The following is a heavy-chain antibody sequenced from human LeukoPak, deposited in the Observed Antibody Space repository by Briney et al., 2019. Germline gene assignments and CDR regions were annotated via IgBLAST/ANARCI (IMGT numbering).Heavy chain of an antibody. Sequence: GGSLRLSCAASGFTFSGYGMHWVRQAPGKGLEWVAFIQYNGNNKYYANSVKGRFTLSRDNSENTLYLQMNSLRAEDTAVYYCAKRDSAGSGTGKYYFDYWGQGTLVTVSS. J-gene: IGHJ4*02. CDR1: GFTFSGYG. D-gene: IGHD6-13*01. CDR2: IQYNGNNK. V-gene: IGHV3-30*02. CDR3: AKRDSAGSGTGKYYFDY.